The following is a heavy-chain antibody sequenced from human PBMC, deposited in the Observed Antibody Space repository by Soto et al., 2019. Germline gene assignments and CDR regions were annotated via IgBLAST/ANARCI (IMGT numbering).Heavy chain of an antibody. J-gene: IGHJ6*02. D-gene: IGHD5-18*01. CDR1: GGSIRSGGYY. CDR3: ARDRLMATAGTARHYFGLDV. V-gene: IGHV4-31*03. CDR2: IYYSGNT. Sequence: SETLSLTCTVSGGSIRSGGYYWSWVRQNPRRGLEWIGNIYYSGNTYYNPSLKSRLTISVDTSKNQFSLNLSSVTATDTAVYYCARDRLMATAGTARHYFGLDVWGQGTTVTVSS.